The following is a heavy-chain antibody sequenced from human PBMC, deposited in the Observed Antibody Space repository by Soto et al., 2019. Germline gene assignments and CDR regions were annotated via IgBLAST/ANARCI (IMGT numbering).Heavy chain of an antibody. CDR2: IYYSGST. D-gene: IGHD1-26*01. V-gene: IGHV4-59*01. CDR1: GGSISSYY. J-gene: IGHJ3*02. Sequence: TVSGGSISSYYWRWIRQPPGKGLEWIGYIYYSGSTNYNPSLKSRVTISVDTSKNQFSLKLSSVTAADTAVYYRARVRVGARYHRNAFDTGGQETMITVSS. CDR3: ARVRVGARYHRNAFDT.